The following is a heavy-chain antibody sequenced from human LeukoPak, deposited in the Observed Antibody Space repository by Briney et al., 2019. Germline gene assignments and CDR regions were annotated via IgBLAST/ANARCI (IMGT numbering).Heavy chain of an antibody. CDR3: AKSAAETPYYFDY. Sequence: GGSLRLSCAASGFTFNSYAMSWVRQAPGKGLEWVSAISGNGDSTYYPDSVKGRFTISRDNSKNTLYLQMNSLRAEDAAVYYCAKSAAETPYYFDYWGQGTLVTVSS. D-gene: IGHD6-13*01. CDR1: GFTFNSYA. J-gene: IGHJ4*02. V-gene: IGHV3-23*01. CDR2: ISGNGDST.